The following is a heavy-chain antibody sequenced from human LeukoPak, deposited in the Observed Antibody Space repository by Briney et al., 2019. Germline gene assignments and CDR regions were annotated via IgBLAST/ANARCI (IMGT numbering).Heavy chain of an antibody. V-gene: IGHV4-30-4*01. CDR1: GCSISSGDYY. CDR2: IYYSGST. D-gene: IGHD3-10*01. Sequence: ASETLSLTCTVSGCSISSGDYYWSWIRQPPGKGLEWIGYIYYSGSTYYNPSLKSRVTISVDTSKNQFSLKLSSVTAADTAVYYCARGLSYYYGSGSYPQIDYWGQGTLVTVSS. CDR3: ARGLSYYYGSGSYPQIDY. J-gene: IGHJ4*02.